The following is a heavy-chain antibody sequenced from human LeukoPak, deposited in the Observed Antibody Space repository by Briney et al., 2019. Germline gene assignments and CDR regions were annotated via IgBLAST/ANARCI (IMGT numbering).Heavy chain of an antibody. CDR1: GFTFSSYG. J-gene: IGHJ4*02. CDR3: AKDRYSSSWYVLIFDY. Sequence: GGSLRLSCAASGFTFSSYGMHWVRQPPGKGLEWVAFISYDGSNKYYADSVKGRFTISRDNSKNTLYLQMNSLRAEDAAVYYCAKDRYSSSWYVLIFDYWGQGTLVTVSS. V-gene: IGHV3-30*18. CDR2: ISYDGSNK. D-gene: IGHD6-13*01.